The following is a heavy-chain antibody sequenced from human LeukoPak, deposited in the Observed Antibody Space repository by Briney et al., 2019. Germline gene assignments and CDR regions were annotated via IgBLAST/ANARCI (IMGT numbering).Heavy chain of an antibody. Sequence: GASVKVSCKASGYTFTGYYIHWVRQAPGQGLECMGWINPNSGGTNYAQKFQGRVTMTRDTSISTAYMELSRLRSDDTAVYYCARDFIVAPNGGWGQGTLVTVSS. V-gene: IGHV1-2*02. CDR2: INPNSGGT. J-gene: IGHJ4*02. CDR1: GYTFTGYY. D-gene: IGHD1-26*01. CDR3: ARDFIVAPNGG.